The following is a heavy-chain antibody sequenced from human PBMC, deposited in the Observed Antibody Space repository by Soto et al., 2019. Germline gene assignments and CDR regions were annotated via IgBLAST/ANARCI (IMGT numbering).Heavy chain of an antibody. J-gene: IGHJ3*02. CDR2: IRGSGGST. Sequence: EVQLLESGGGLVQPGGSLRLSCAASGFTFSSYAMSWVRQAPGKGRAWASAIRGSGGSTYYADSVKGRFTIPRDNSKNTLYLQMNSLRAEDTAVYYCAKDLERGQQLAPHAFDIWGQGTMVTVSS. CDR3: AKDLERGQQLAPHAFDI. CDR1: GFTFSSYA. D-gene: IGHD6-13*01. V-gene: IGHV3-23*01.